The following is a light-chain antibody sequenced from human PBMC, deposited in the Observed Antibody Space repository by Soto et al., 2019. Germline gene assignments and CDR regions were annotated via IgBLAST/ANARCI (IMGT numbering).Light chain of an antibody. CDR3: QTYYTGVSGSI. CDR2: GNI. Sequence: QTVVTQPPSVSGAPGQRVALSCAGTSSNIGAGYDVHWYQHLPGTAPKLLIFGNINRPAGVPDRFSGSKSGTSASLAISGLQAADEGYYYCQTYYTGVSGSIFGGGTQLTVL. CDR1: SSNIGAGYD. J-gene: IGLJ2*01. V-gene: IGLV1-40*01.